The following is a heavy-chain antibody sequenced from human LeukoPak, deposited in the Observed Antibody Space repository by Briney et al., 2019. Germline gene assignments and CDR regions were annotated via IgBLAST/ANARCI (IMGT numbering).Heavy chain of an antibody. D-gene: IGHD3-10*01. CDR1: GGTFSSYA. Sequence: SVKVSCKASGGTFSSYAISWVRQAPGQGLEWMGRIIPILGIANYAQKFQGRVTITRNTSISTAYMELSSLRSEDTAVYYCARSAMVRGVPPHFDYWGQGTLVTVSS. CDR3: ARSAMVRGVPPHFDY. V-gene: IGHV1-69*04. CDR2: IIPILGIA. J-gene: IGHJ4*02.